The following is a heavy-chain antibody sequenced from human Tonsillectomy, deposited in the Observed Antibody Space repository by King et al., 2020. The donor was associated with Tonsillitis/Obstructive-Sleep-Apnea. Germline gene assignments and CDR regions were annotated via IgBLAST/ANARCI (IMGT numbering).Heavy chain of an antibody. CDR3: AKNHYDSSGPRYFYYYMDV. Sequence: VQLVESGGGLVQPGGSLRLSCAASGFTFNTYAMSWVRQAPGKGLEWVSAISSSGGSTYYADSVKGRFTISRDNSKNTLYLQMNSLRAEDTAVYYCAKNHYDSSGPRYFYYYMDVWGRGTTVTVSS. J-gene: IGHJ6*03. CDR1: GFTFNTYA. D-gene: IGHD3-22*01. V-gene: IGHV3-23*04. CDR2: ISSSGGST.